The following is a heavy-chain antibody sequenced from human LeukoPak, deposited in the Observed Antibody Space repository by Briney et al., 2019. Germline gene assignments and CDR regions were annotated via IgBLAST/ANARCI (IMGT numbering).Heavy chain of an antibody. CDR2: ISDDGSKR. CDR3: ARDKSYFGSGNYHYFDS. J-gene: IGHJ4*02. Sequence: SGGSLRLSCAASGFTFTSYTMHWVRQAPGKGLEWVAVISDDGSKRYYADSVKGRFTISRDNSKNTVYLQMNSLRPEDTALYYCARDKSYFGSGNYHYFDSWGQGALVIVSS. D-gene: IGHD3-10*01. CDR1: GFTFTSYT. V-gene: IGHV3-30*04.